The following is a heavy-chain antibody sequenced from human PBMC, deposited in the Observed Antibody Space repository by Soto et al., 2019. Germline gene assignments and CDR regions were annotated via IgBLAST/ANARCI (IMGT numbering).Heavy chain of an antibody. J-gene: IGHJ6*02. Sequence: QVKLVQPGAEVKKPGPAVNVSCKAPGGTLNSYAVSWLRQAPGQGLEWRGGIIPLFGEPRYAQKFLGRVTITADKATSTVYKEVISLRSEDTAVFYCAGARSNYAYNYALDDWGQGTMVIVSS. CDR3: AGARSNYAYNYALDD. V-gene: IGHV1-69*06. CDR1: GGTLNSYA. CDR2: IIPLFGEP. D-gene: IGHD4-4*01.